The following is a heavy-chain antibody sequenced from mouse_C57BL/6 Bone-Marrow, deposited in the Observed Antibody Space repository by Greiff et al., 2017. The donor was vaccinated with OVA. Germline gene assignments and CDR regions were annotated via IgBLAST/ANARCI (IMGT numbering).Heavy chain of an antibody. Sequence: EVQLVESGGGLVQPKGSLKLSCAASGFSFNTYAMNWVRQAPGKGLEWVARIRSKSNNYATYYADSVKDRFTISRDDSESMLYLQMNNLNTEDTAMYYCVREVNAGYFDYWGQGTTLTVSS. J-gene: IGHJ2*01. V-gene: IGHV10-1*01. CDR3: VREVNAGYFDY. CDR2: IRSKSNNYAT. CDR1: GFSFNTYA. D-gene: IGHD2-13*01.